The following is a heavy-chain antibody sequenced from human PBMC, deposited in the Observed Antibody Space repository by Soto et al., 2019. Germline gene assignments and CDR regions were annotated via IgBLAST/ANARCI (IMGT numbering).Heavy chain of an antibody. D-gene: IGHD3-10*01. CDR2: ISYDGSNK. V-gene: IGHV3-30-3*01. Sequence: ESGGGVVQPGRSLRLSCAASGFTFSSYAMHWVRQAPGKGLEWVAVISYDGSNKYYADSVKGRFTISRDNSKNTLYLQMNSLRAEDTAVYYCARAEGLNVLLWFGELLQGTFDYWGQGTLVTVSS. J-gene: IGHJ4*02. CDR1: GFTFSSYA. CDR3: ARAEGLNVLLWFGELLQGTFDY.